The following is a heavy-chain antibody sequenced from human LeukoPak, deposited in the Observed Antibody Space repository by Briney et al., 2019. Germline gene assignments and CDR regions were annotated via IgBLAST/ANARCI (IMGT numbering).Heavy chain of an antibody. D-gene: IGHD6-13*01. CDR2: INHSGST. CDR1: GGSFSGYY. J-gene: IGHJ5*02. Sequence: SETLSLTCAVYGGSFSGYYWSWIRQPPGKGLEWIGEINHSGSTNYNPSLKSRVTISVDTSKNQFSLKLSSVTAADTAAYYCARARYSSSPYGGNWFDPWGQGTLVTVSS. V-gene: IGHV4-34*01. CDR3: ARARYSSSPYGGNWFDP.